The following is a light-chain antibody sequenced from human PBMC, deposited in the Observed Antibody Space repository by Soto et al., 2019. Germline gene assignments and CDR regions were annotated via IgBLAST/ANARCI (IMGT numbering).Light chain of an antibody. J-gene: IGKJ1*01. CDR2: GAS. Sequence: EIVLTQSPGTLSLSPGERATLSCRASQSVSGIYLGWYQQKPGQAPRLLIYGASRRATGIPDRFSGSGSGTDFTLTISRLELEDFAVYDCQQYGDSTGWTFGQGTKVEIK. CDR3: QQYGDSTGWT. V-gene: IGKV3-20*01. CDR1: QSVSGIY.